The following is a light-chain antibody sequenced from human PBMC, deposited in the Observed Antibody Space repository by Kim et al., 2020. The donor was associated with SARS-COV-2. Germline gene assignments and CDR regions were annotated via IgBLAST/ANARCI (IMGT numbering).Light chain of an antibody. Sequence: SYELTQPPSVSVSPGQTASITCSGDKLGDKYACWYQQKPGQSPVLVIYQDSKRPSGIPERFSGSNSGNTATLTISGTQAMVGADYYCQAWDSSTVVFGGG. V-gene: IGLV3-1*01. CDR2: QDS. CDR1: KLGDKY. CDR3: QAWDSSTVV. J-gene: IGLJ2*01.